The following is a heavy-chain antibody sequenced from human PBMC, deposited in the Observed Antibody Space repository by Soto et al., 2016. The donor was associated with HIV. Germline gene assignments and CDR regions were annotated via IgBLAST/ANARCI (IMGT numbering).Heavy chain of an antibody. V-gene: IGHV3-74*01. J-gene: IGHJ4*02. CDR3: VRDLMTGYNIRPTSDH. CDR2: INNDGSST. Sequence: EGQLVESGGGLIQPGRSLRLSCAASGFTFKNYWMHWVRQSPGKGLMWISHINNDGSSTNYADSVKGRFIVFRDNAKNILSLQMNRLEVDDTAVYYCVRDLMTGYNIRPTSDHWGQGTMVVVSS. CDR1: GFTFKNYW. D-gene: IGHD2-15*01.